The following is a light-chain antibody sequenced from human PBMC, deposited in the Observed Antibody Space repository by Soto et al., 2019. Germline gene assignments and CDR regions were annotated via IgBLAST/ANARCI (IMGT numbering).Light chain of an antibody. CDR3: SSYTSSTWV. CDR2: DVS. V-gene: IGLV2-14*01. J-gene: IGLJ1*01. Sequence: QSVLSQPASVSGSPGQSVTIFCTGTSSDVGGYNYVSWYQQHPGKAPKLMIYDVSNRPSGVSNRFSGSKSGNTESLTISGLQAEDEADYYCSSYTSSTWVFGTGTKVTVL. CDR1: SSDVGGYNY.